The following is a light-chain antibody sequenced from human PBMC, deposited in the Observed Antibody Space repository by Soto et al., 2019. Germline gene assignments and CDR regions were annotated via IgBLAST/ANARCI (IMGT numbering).Light chain of an antibody. CDR1: TSDIGGYNF. J-gene: IGLJ1*01. CDR2: DVR. V-gene: IGLV2-14*01. CDR3: NSYRTISTYV. Sequence: QSALTQPASVSGSPGQSITISCTGTTSDIGGYNFVSWYQQHPGNAPKLLIYDVRNRPSGVSNRFSGSKSGNTASLTISGLQAEDEADYYCNSYRTISTYVFGSGTKVTVL.